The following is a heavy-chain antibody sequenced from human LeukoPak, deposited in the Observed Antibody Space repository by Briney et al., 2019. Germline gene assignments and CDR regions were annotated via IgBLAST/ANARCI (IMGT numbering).Heavy chain of an antibody. J-gene: IGHJ4*02. CDR2: ISSSSSYI. CDR3: ARDLLSNKCY. Sequence: GGPLRLSCAASGFTFSSYSMNWVRQAPGKGLEWVSSISSSSSYIYYADSVKGRFTISRDNAKNSLYLQMNSLRAEDTAVYYCARDLLSNKCYWGQGTLVTVSS. CDR1: GFTFSSYS. V-gene: IGHV3-21*01. D-gene: IGHD1/OR15-1a*01.